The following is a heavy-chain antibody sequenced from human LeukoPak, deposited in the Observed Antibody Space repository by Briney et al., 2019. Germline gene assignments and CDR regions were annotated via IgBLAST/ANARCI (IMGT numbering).Heavy chain of an antibody. J-gene: IGHJ2*01. CDR1: GYILSSYN. CDR3: ARGYDGNSGSFDL. Sequence: ASVKVSCKASGYILSSYNMHWVRQAPGQGLEWLGIINPSGGDTKYAQKFQGRVTLTRDKSTSTVYMELSSLTSDDTAVYYCARGYDGNSGSFDLWGRGTQVTVSS. D-gene: IGHD4-23*01. V-gene: IGHV1-46*01. CDR2: INPSGGDT.